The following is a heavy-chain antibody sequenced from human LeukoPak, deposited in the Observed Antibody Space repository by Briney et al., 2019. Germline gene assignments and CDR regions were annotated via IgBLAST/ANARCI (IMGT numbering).Heavy chain of an antibody. V-gene: IGHV3-48*03. CDR2: ISSSGSTI. J-gene: IGHJ4*02. Sequence: GGSLRLSCAASGFTFSSYEMNWVRQAPGKGLEWVSYISSSGSTIYYADSVKGRFTISRDNAKNSLYLQMNSLRAEDTAVYYCAPHVDTAMVTGDFDYWGQGTLVTVSS. CDR1: GFTFSSYE. D-gene: IGHD5-18*01. CDR3: APHVDTAMVTGDFDY.